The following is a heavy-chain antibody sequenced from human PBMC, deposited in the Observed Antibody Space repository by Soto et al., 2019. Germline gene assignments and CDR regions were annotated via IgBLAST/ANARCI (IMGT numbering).Heavy chain of an antibody. V-gene: IGHV1-46*01. J-gene: IGHJ4*02. CDR3: ARGVPGGHGDY. CDR2: INPTAGST. D-gene: IGHD2-15*01. Sequence: QVELVQSGAEVKKPGASVKVSCTASGYTFPMYYIQWVRQAPGQGLEWMGMINPTAGSTDYAQKFQGRVTMARDTSTRTVYMELSSLRSEDTAVYYCARGVPGGHGDYWGQGTLVTVSS. CDR1: GYTFPMYY.